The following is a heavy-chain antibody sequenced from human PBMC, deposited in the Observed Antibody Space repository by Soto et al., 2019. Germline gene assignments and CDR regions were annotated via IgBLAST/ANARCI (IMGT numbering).Heavy chain of an antibody. D-gene: IGHD3-22*01. CDR1: GFDFEDYA. J-gene: IGHJ4*02. CDR3: AKSLYYYDSSPLDH. V-gene: IGHV3-43D*04. Sequence: VQLVESGGIEVQTGGSLRLSCAAAGFDFEDYAMHRVRQVPGKGLEWVSLTNSDGTDSYYMDSVKGRFTISRDNAKSTLYLQMDRLRPEDTALYFCAKSLYYYDSSPLDHWGQGTLVTVSS. CDR2: TNSDGTDS.